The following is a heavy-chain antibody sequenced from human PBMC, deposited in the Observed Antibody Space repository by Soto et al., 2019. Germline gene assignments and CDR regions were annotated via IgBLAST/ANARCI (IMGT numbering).Heavy chain of an antibody. D-gene: IGHD1-1*01. V-gene: IGHV3-48*02. CDR1: GFTFSSYS. J-gene: IGHJ6*02. CDR2: ISSSSSTI. CDR3: ARDGPGTTNYYYYYGMDV. Sequence: GGSLRLSCAASGFTFSSYSMNWVRHAPGKGLEWVSYISSSSSTIYYADSVKGRFTISRDNAKNSLYLQMNSLRDEDTAVYYCARDGPGTTNYYYYYGMDVWGQGTTVTVSS.